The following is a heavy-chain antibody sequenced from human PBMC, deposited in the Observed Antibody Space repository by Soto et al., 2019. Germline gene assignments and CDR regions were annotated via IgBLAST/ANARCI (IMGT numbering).Heavy chain of an antibody. CDR3: AANSAATIRFGYDY. CDR1: GFTFSSYP. V-gene: IGHV3-23*01. J-gene: IGHJ4*02. Sequence: EVQLLESGGGLAQPAGSLRLSCAASGFTFSSYPMSWDRQAPGQGLEWVSGIVASGGITYYADSVKGRFTISRDNSKKTLYRQMTRLLAADTASYYRAANSAATIRFGYDYWGQGTLFTVSS. D-gene: IGHD5-12*01. CDR2: IVASGGIT.